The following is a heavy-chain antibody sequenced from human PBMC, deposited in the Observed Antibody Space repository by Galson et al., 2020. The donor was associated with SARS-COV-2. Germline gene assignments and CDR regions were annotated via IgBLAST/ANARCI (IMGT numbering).Heavy chain of an antibody. D-gene: IGHD1-26*01. CDR2: IYYSGST. J-gene: IGHJ3*02. CDR1: GGSISSYY. CDR3: ARGPSGSYSRTHAFDI. Sequence: SETLSLTCTVSGGSISSYYWSWIRQPPGKGLEWIGYIYYSGSTNYNPSLKSRVTISVDTSKNQFSLKLSSVTAADTAVYYCARGPSGSYSRTHAFDIWGQGTMVTVSS. V-gene: IGHV4-59*01.